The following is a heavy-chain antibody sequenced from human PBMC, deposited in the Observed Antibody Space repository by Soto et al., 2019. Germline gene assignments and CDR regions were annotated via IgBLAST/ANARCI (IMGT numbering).Heavy chain of an antibody. D-gene: IGHD3-22*01. CDR2: ISYDGRNE. CDR3: AKDGYYYDSRGYYVWDH. J-gene: IGHJ4*02. CDR1: GFTFSSYG. Sequence: QAQLVESGGGVVQPGRSLRLSCVDSGFTFSSYGMHWVRQAPGKGLEWVAGISYDGRNEFYEDSVKGRFTISRDNSKSTLYLQMNSLSPEDTAVYYCAKDGYYYDSRGYYVWDHWGQGALVIVSS. V-gene: IGHV3-30*18.